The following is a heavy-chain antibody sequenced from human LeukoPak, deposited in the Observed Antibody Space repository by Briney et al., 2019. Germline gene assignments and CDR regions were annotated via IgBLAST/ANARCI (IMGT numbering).Heavy chain of an antibody. Sequence: PSETLSLTCTVSGGSISSSSYYWGWIRQPPGKGLEWIGSIYYSGSTYYNPSLKSRVTISVDTSKNQFSLKLSSVTAADTAVYYCARRSWAPPITIFGVVTQEVSFFDYWGQGTLVTVSS. J-gene: IGHJ4*02. V-gene: IGHV4-39*01. CDR2: IYYSGST. CDR1: GGSISSSSYY. D-gene: IGHD3-3*01. CDR3: ARRSWAPPITIFGVVTQEVSFFDY.